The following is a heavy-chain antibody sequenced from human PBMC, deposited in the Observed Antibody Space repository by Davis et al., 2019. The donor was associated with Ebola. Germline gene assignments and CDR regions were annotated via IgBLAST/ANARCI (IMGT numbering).Heavy chain of an antibody. CDR1: GGTFSSYT. Sequence: AASVKVSCKASGGTFSSYTISWVRQAPGQGLEWMGRIIPILGIANYAQKFQGRVTMTEDRGRDTAYMELRNLRPEDTAVYYCATVLGPKKYFDPNWFDPWGQGTLVTVSS. J-gene: IGHJ5*02. CDR2: IIPILGIA. V-gene: IGHV1-69*02. CDR3: ATVLGPKKYFDPNWFDP. D-gene: IGHD3-9*01.